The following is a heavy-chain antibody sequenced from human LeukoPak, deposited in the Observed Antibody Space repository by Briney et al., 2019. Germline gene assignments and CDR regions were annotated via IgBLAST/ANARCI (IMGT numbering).Heavy chain of an antibody. CDR2: MNPNSGNT. CDR3: ARAPSGWQYYYYYYMDV. V-gene: IGHV1-8*01. CDR1: GYTFTSYD. D-gene: IGHD6-19*01. Sequence: ASVKVSCKASGYTFTSYDINWVRQATGQGLEWMGWMNPNSGNTGYAQKFQGRVTMTRNTSIGTAYMELSSLRSEDTAVYYCARAPSGWQYYYYYYMDVWGKGTTVTVSS. J-gene: IGHJ6*03.